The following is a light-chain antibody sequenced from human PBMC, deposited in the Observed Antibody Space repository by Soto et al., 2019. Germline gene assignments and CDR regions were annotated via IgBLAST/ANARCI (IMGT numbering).Light chain of an antibody. V-gene: IGKV3-11*01. CDR2: HAS. CDR3: QQRRNWPPLT. Sequence: ETVLTQSPATLSLCPGETATLSCRASESVDIYLAWYQQKPGQAPRLLIYHASNRATGIPARFSGSGSGTDFTLTISSLEPEDSAVYYCQQRRNWPPLTFGGGTRVEMK. J-gene: IGKJ4*01. CDR1: ESVDIY.